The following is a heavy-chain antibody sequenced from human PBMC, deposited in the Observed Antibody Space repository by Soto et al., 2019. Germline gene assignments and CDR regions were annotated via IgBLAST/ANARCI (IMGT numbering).Heavy chain of an antibody. Sequence: PSETLSLTCAVYGGSFSGYYWSWIRQPPGKGLEWIGEINHSGSTNYNPSLKSRVTISVDTSKNQFSLKLSSVTAADTAVYYCARASKGSGRDKYYYYYMDVWGKGTTVTVSS. D-gene: IGHD6-19*01. CDR2: INHSGST. CDR1: GGSFSGYY. V-gene: IGHV4-34*01. CDR3: ARASKGSGRDKYYYYYMDV. J-gene: IGHJ6*03.